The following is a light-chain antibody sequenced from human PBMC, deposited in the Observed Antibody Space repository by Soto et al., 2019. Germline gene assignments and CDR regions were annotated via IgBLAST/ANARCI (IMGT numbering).Light chain of an antibody. V-gene: IGLV1-51*02. CDR3: ETWDSSLSVYV. Sequence: QAVVTQPPSMSAAPGQTVTISCSGSSSNIGNNYVSWYQQLPGTAPKLLIYENNKRPSGIPDRFSGSKSGTSGTLGITGLQTGDEADYYCETWDSSLSVYVFGTGTKVTVL. J-gene: IGLJ1*01. CDR1: SSNIGNNY. CDR2: ENN.